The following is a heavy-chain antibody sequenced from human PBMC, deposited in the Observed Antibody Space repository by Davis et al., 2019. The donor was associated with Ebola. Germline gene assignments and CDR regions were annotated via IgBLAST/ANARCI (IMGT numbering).Heavy chain of an antibody. Sequence: SETLSLTCAVYGGSFSGYYWSWIRQPPGKGLEWIGEINHSGSTNYNPSLKSRVTISVDTPKNQFSLKLSSVTAADTAVYYCAGGVAVEFPAWGQGTLVTVSS. D-gene: IGHD6-19*01. J-gene: IGHJ5*02. V-gene: IGHV4-34*01. CDR1: GGSFSGYY. CDR2: INHSGST. CDR3: AGGVAVEFPA.